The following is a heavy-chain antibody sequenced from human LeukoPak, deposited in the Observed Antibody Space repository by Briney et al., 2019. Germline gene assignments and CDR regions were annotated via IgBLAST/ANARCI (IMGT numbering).Heavy chain of an antibody. CDR3: ATTGESSGYYQRFDC. CDR2: ISGSGGST. Sequence: LSGGSLRLSCAASGFTFSSYSMNWVRQAPGMGLEWVSGISGSGGSTYYADSVKGRFTISRDNSKNTLYLQMNSPRAEDTAVYYCATTGESSGYYQRFDCWGQGTLVTVSS. CDR1: GFTFSSYS. J-gene: IGHJ4*02. D-gene: IGHD3-22*01. V-gene: IGHV3-23*01.